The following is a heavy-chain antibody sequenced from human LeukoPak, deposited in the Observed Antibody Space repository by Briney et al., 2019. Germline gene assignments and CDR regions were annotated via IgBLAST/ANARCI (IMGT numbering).Heavy chain of an antibody. D-gene: IGHD3-22*01. CDR3: ARDYYDSSGYYSGIDY. Sequence: SGTLSLTCAVSGGSISSSNWRSWVRQPPGKGLEWIGEIYHSGSTNYNPSLKSRVTISVDKSKNQFSLKLSSVTAADTAVYYCARDYYDSSGYYSGIDYWGQGTLVTVSS. CDR2: IYHSGST. CDR1: GGSISSSNW. V-gene: IGHV4-4*02. J-gene: IGHJ4*02.